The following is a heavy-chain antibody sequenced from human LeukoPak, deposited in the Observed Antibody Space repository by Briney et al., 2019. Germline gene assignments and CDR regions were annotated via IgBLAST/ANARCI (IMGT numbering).Heavy chain of an antibody. J-gene: IGHJ6*03. CDR3: ARDPSTPPTYYYYMDV. D-gene: IGHD5/OR15-5a*01. CDR1: GYTFTSYY. Sequence: ASVKVSCKASGYTFTSYYIHWVRQAPGQGLEWMGWISAYNGNTNYAQKLQGRVTMTTDTSTSTAYMELRSLRSDDTAVYYCARDPSTPPTYYYYMDVWGKGTTVTVSS. V-gene: IGHV1-18*01. CDR2: ISAYNGNT.